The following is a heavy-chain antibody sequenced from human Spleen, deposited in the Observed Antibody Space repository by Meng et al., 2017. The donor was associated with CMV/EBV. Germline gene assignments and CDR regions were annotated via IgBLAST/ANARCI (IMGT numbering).Heavy chain of an antibody. CDR1: CLTFSRYA. J-gene: IGHJ4*02. D-gene: IGHD1-20*01. CDR3: AKDVRNWNFGFDS. CDR2: IRGSGIDT. V-gene: IGHV3-23*01. Sequence: CAASCLTFSRYAMPWVRQAPGKGLEWVSIIRGSGIDTHYADSVKGRFTISRDNSKNTLYLQMNSLRAEDTAVYHCAKDVRNWNFGFDSWGQGTLVTVSS.